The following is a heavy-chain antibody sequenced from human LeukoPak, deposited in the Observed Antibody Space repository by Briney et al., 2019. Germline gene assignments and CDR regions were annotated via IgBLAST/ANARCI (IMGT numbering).Heavy chain of an antibody. CDR2: INPNSGGT. Sequence: GASVKVSCKASGYTFTGYYMHWVRQAPGQGLEWMGWINPNSGGTNYAQKFQGRVTMTRDTSISTAYMELSRLRSDDTAVYYCAREYLWSSVSSSSLPNYYYYMDVWGKGTTVTVSS. CDR3: AREYLWSSVSSSSLPNYYYYMDV. J-gene: IGHJ6*03. V-gene: IGHV1-2*02. D-gene: IGHD6-6*01. CDR1: GYTFTGYY.